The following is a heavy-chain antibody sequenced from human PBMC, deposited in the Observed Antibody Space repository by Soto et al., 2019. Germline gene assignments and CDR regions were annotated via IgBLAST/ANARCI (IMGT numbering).Heavy chain of an antibody. CDR2: IRSKANNYAT. CDR1: GFTFSGSA. J-gene: IGHJ5*02. V-gene: IGHV3-73*01. D-gene: IGHD3-10*02. CDR3: SRQMFSPDNH. Sequence: DVQLVESGGGLVQPGGSLRLSCAASGFTFSGSAIHWVRQASGQGLEWLGLIRSKANNYATAYGASVKGRFTISRDDSKNTAYLQMNSLKTEDTAIYYCSRQMFSPDNHWGQGTLVTVSS.